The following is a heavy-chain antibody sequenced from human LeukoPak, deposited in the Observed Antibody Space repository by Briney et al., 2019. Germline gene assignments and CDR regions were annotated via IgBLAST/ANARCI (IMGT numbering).Heavy chain of an antibody. Sequence: ASVKVSCKASGYTFTSYGISWVRQAPGQGLEWMGWISAYNGNTNYEQKLQGRVTMTTDTSTSTAYMDLRSLRSDDTAVYYCARNPDTRSVILRYFDWSLNWFDPWGQGTLVTVSS. V-gene: IGHV1-18*01. CDR2: ISAYNGNT. CDR1: GYTFTSYG. D-gene: IGHD3-9*01. CDR3: ARNPDTRSVILRYFDWSLNWFDP. J-gene: IGHJ5*02.